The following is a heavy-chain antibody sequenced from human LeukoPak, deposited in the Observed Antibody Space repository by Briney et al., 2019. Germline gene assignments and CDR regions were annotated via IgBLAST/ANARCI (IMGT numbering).Heavy chain of an antibody. J-gene: IGHJ3*02. Sequence: GGSLRLSCAASGFTFSNAWMSWVRQAPGKGLEWVGRIKSKTDGGTTDYAAPVKGRLTISRDDSKNTLYLQMSSLKTEDTAVYSYTTVALRYFDSSDAFDIWGQGTMVTVSS. CDR1: GFTFSNAW. CDR2: IKSKTDGGTT. CDR3: TTVALRYFDSSDAFDI. D-gene: IGHD3-9*01. V-gene: IGHV3-15*01.